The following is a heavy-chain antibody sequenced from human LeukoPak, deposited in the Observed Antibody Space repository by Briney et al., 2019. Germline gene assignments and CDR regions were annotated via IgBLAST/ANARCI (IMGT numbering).Heavy chain of an antibody. Sequence: ASVKVSCKASGYTFTSYDINWVRQATGQGLEWMGWMNPNSGNTGYAQKFQGRVTMTRNTSISTAYMELSSLRSEDTAVYYCAADRRERSDYYYYMDVWGKGTTVTVSS. CDR2: MNPNSGNT. V-gene: IGHV1-8*01. CDR1: GYTFTSYD. D-gene: IGHD1-26*01. J-gene: IGHJ6*03. CDR3: AADRRERSDYYYYMDV.